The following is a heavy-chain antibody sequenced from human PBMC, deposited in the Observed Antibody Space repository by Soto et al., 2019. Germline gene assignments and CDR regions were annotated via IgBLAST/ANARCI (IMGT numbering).Heavy chain of an antibody. V-gene: IGHV1-69*13. D-gene: IGHD3-10*02. CDR2: IIPIFGTA. J-gene: IGHJ5*02. CDR1: GGTFSSYA. Sequence: GASVKVSCKASGGTFSSYAISWVRQAPGQGLEWMGGIIPIFGTANYAQKFQGRVTITADESTSTAYMELSSLRSEDTAVYYCARGLLGSVATFNWFDPWGQGTLVTVSS. CDR3: ARGLLGSVATFNWFDP.